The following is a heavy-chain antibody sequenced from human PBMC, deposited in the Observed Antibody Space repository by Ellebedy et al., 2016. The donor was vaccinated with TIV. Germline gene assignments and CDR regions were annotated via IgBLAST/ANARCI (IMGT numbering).Heavy chain of an antibody. D-gene: IGHD4-17*01. CDR3: VKDGDYASFAY. CDR1: GFTFSSYA. V-gene: IGHV3-64*04. J-gene: IGHJ4*02. CDR2: ISSNGGST. Sequence: GESLKISCSASGFTFSSYAMHWVRQAPGKGLEYVSAISSNGGSTYYADSVKVRVTISRDNSKNTLYLQMNSLRTEDTAVYYCVKDGDYASFAYWGQGTLVTVSS.